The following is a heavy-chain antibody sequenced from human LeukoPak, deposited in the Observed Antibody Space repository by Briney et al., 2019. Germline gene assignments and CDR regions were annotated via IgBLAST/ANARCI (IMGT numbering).Heavy chain of an antibody. D-gene: IGHD7-27*01. J-gene: IGHJ4*02. CDR3: AREFANWGPGNY. Sequence: ASVKVSCKASRCTFTGYYMHWVRQAPGQGLEWMGWINPNSGGTNYAQKFQGRVTMTRDTSISTAYMELSRLRSDDTAVYYCAREFANWGPGNYWGQGTLVTVSS. CDR1: RCTFTGYY. CDR2: INPNSGGT. V-gene: IGHV1-2*02.